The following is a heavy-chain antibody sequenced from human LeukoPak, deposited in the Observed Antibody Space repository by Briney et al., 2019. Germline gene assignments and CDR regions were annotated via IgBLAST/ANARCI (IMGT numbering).Heavy chain of an antibody. CDR2: INPNSGGT. CDR3: ARVLVRGYYGSGSYVLYY. CDR1: GYTFTSYG. D-gene: IGHD3-10*01. V-gene: IGHV1-2*06. Sequence: ASVKVSYKASGYTFTSYGISWVRQAPGQGLEWMGRINPNSGGTNYAQKFQGRVTMTRDTSISTAYMELSRLRSDDTAVYYCARVLVRGYYGSGSYVLYYWGQGTLVTVSS. J-gene: IGHJ4*02.